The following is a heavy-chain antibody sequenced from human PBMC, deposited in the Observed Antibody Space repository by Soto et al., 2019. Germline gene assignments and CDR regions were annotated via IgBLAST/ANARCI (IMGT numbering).Heavy chain of an antibody. D-gene: IGHD3-3*01. Sequence: SVKVSCKASGGTFSRYAISWVRQAPGQGLEWMGGIIPIFGTANYARKFQGRVTITADESTSTAYMELSSLRSEDTAVYYCARVHRGITIFGVVYYHDYWGQGTLVTVSS. CDR1: GGTFSRYA. CDR2: IIPIFGTA. V-gene: IGHV1-69*13. CDR3: ARVHRGITIFGVVYYHDY. J-gene: IGHJ4*02.